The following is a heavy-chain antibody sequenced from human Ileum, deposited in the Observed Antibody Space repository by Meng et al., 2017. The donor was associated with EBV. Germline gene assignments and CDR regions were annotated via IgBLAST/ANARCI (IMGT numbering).Heavy chain of an antibody. J-gene: IGHJ4*02. D-gene: IGHD1-26*01. CDR1: GYTFTNYG. CDR3: ARVEVGITSGDY. CDR2: ISAYNGNT. Sequence: QAQLLQSGGEVKKPGASLKVSCKASGYTFTNYGITWVRQAPGQGLEWMGWISAYNGNTNYAQTLQGRVTTTTDTSTSTAYMELRSLRSDDTAVYYCARVEVGITSGDYWGQGTLVTVAS. V-gene: IGHV1-18*01.